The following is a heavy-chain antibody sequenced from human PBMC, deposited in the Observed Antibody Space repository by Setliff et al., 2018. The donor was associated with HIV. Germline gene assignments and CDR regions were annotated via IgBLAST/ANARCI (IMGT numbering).Heavy chain of an antibody. CDR3: ATDPGYSSTWYSESFQH. V-gene: IGHV1-24*01. D-gene: IGHD6-13*01. CDR2: FDPEDGET. CDR1: GYTLTELP. J-gene: IGHJ1*01. Sequence: ASVKVSCKISGYTLTELPIHWVRQAPGKGLEWMANFDPEDGETFYAQKLQGRLTMTEDTSTDTAYMELSSLRSDDTAMYYCATDPGYSSTWYSESFQHWGQGTVVTVSS.